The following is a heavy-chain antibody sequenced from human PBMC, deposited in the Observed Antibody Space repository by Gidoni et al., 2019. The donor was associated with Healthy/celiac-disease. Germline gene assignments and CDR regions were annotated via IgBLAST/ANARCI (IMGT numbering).Heavy chain of an antibody. D-gene: IGHD4-17*01. Sequence: EVQLVESGGVVVQPGGSLRLSCAASAFTFDDYTMHWVRQAPGKGLECVSLISWDGGSTYYADSVKGRFTISRDNSKNSLYLQMNSLRTEDTALYYCAKEDYGDYVFDYWGQGTLVTVSS. CDR3: AKEDYGDYVFDY. CDR1: AFTFDDYT. CDR2: ISWDGGST. V-gene: IGHV3-43*01. J-gene: IGHJ4*02.